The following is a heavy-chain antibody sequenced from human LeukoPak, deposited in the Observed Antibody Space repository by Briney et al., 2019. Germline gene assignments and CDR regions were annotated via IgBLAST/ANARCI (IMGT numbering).Heavy chain of an antibody. V-gene: IGHV3-11*04. Sequence: GGSLRLSCAASGSTFSDYYMSWIRQAPGKGLEWVSYTAGGGSRISYADSVKGRFTISWDNAVDSLYLQMNSLRAEDTAVYYCASGNGNYGEVAYWGQGTLVAVSS. J-gene: IGHJ4*02. CDR3: ASGNGNYGEVAY. D-gene: IGHD4-17*01. CDR2: TAGGGSRI. CDR1: GSTFSDYY.